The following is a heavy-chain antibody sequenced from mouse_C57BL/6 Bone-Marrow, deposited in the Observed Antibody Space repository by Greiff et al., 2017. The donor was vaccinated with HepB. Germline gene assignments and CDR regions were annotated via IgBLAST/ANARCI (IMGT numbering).Heavy chain of an antibody. D-gene: IGHD3-2*02. V-gene: IGHV5-4*01. CDR1: GFTFSSYA. J-gene: IGHJ4*01. Sequence: EVQLVESGGGLVKPGGSLKLSCAASGFTFSSYAMSWVRQTPEKRLEWVATISDGGSYTYYPDYVKGRFTISRDNAKNNLYLQMSHLKSEDTAMYYCARATAQATLADYWGQGTSVTVSS. CDR2: ISDGGSYT. CDR3: ARATAQATLADY.